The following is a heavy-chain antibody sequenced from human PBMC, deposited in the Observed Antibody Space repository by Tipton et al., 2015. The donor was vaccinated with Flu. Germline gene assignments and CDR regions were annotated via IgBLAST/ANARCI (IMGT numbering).Heavy chain of an antibody. CDR2: ISTYNGHT. D-gene: IGHD5-18*01. V-gene: IGHV1-18*01. CDR3: ARDRDTSMNRYFNSYFAMDV. Sequence: QLVQSGAEVKKPGAPVKVSCKASGYTFTSYGINWVRQAPGQGPEWMGWISTYNGHTNSAQKFQARITMTTDTSTSTAYMELTSLRSDDTAVYYCARDRDTSMNRYFNSYFAMDVWGQGTTVTVSS. CDR1: GYTFTSYG. J-gene: IGHJ6*02.